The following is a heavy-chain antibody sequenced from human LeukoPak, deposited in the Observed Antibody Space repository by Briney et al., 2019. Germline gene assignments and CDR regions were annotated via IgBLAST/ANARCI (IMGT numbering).Heavy chain of an antibody. D-gene: IGHD4-17*01. J-gene: IGHJ4*02. CDR1: GFNFRSHE. CDR3: AREERKGDYVWYFDY. Sequence: PGGSLRLSCVASGFNFRSHEMNWVRQAPGKGLEWVSYISSSGNTIYYADSVKGRFTISRDNAKNSLYLQMNSLRGEDTAVYYCAREERKGDYVWYFDYWGQGTLVTVSS. V-gene: IGHV3-48*03. CDR2: ISSSGNTI.